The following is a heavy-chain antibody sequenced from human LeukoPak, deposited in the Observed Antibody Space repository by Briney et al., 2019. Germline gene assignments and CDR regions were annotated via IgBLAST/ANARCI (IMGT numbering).Heavy chain of an antibody. Sequence: GGSLRLSCTASGFTLGDYAMSWFRQAPGKGLEWVCFIRTKAYGGTTEYAASVKGRFTISRDDSKNIAYLQMNSLKTEDTAVYYCTRDSRYSGSPLYFDYWGQGTLVTVSS. J-gene: IGHJ4*02. D-gene: IGHD1-26*01. V-gene: IGHV3-49*03. CDR2: IRTKAYGGTT. CDR1: GFTLGDYA. CDR3: TRDSRYSGSPLYFDY.